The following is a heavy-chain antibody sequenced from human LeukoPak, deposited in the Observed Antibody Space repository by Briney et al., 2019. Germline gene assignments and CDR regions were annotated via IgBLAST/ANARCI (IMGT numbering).Heavy chain of an antibody. D-gene: IGHD2-8*01. CDR2: INPSGGST. Sequence: ASVKVSCKASGYTFTSYYMHWVRQAPGQGLKWMGIINPSGGSTSYAQKFQGRVTMTRDTSTSTVYMELSSLRSEDTAVYYCARDLRPSGRYCTNGVCPYYYYGMDVWGQGTTVTVSS. CDR1: GYTFTSYY. CDR3: ARDLRPSGRYCTNGVCPYYYYGMDV. J-gene: IGHJ6*02. V-gene: IGHV1-46*01.